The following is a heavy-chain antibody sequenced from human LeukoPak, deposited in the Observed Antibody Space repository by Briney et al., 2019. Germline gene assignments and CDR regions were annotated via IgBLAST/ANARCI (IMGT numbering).Heavy chain of an antibody. CDR3: AREKYYYDSSGYRDYMDV. V-gene: IGHV4-39*07. J-gene: IGHJ6*03. D-gene: IGHD3-22*01. Sequence: SETLSLTCTVSGGSISSISYYWGWIRQPPGKGLEWIGSIYYSGNTYYNPSLKSRVTISVDTSKNQFSLKLSSVTAADTAVYYCAREKYYYDSSGYRDYMDVWGKGTTVTVSS. CDR2: IYYSGNT. CDR1: GGSISSISYY.